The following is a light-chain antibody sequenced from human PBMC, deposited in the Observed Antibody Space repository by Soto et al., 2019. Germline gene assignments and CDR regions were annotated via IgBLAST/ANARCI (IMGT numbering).Light chain of an antibody. CDR1: QSVSSN. V-gene: IGKV3-15*01. CDR2: GAS. Sequence: EIVMTQSPATLSVSPGERATLSCRASQSVSSNLAWYQQKPGQAPRLLIYGASTRANGIPARFSGSGSGTEFTLTISSLQSEDFAVYYSQQYNNWPPRGTFGQGTKVEIK. J-gene: IGKJ1*01. CDR3: QQYNNWPPRGT.